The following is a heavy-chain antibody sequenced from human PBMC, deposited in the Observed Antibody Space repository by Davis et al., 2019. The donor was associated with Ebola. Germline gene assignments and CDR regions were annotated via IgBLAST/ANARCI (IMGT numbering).Heavy chain of an antibody. D-gene: IGHD6-25*01. J-gene: IGHJ4*02. CDR2: ITGSSTYI. CDR1: GFTFSLYW. Sequence: GESLKISCVGSGFTFSLYWMNWVRQAPGKGLEWVSSITGSSTYIEYADSVKGRFIISRDNSKNSLYLQMNSLRAEDTAVYYCANTKAYSSGFEDWGQGTVVTVSS. CDR3: ANTKAYSSGFED. V-gene: IGHV3-21*01.